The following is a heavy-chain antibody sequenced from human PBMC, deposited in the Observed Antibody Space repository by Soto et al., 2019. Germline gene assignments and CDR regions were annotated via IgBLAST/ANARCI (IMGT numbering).Heavy chain of an antibody. V-gene: IGHV6-1*01. J-gene: IGHJ4*02. Sequence: SQTLSLTCVISGDGVFSNTAAWNWIRQSPSRGLEWLGRTYYRSKWYNDYAVTVKSRIVINPDTSQNQFSLHLNSVTPDDTALYYCVRDVGLDFDYWGQGTQVTVSS. CDR2: TYYRSKWYN. CDR3: VRDVGLDFDY. CDR1: GDGVFSNTAA. D-gene: IGHD1-26*01.